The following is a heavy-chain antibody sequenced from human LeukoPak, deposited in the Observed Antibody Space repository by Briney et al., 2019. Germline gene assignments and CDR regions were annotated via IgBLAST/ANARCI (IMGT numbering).Heavy chain of an antibody. J-gene: IGHJ4*02. CDR3: ARGLDNVVVTDFDY. Sequence: PGGSLRLSCTASGFTFSTYGMSWFRQAPGKGLEWVSTISGNGGSTYYADSVKGRFTISRGNAKNSLYLQMNSLRAEDTAVYYCARGLDNVVVTDFDYWGQGTLVTVSS. D-gene: IGHD2-21*02. CDR1: GFTFSTYG. CDR2: ISGNGGST. V-gene: IGHV3-23*01.